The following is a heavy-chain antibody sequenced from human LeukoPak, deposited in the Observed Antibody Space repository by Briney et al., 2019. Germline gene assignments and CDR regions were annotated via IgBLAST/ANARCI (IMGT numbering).Heavy chain of an antibody. V-gene: IGHV4-59*08. CDR3: ARGARAGYNLEPFDY. Sequence: SEALSLTCTVSGGSISSYYWSWIRQPPGKGLEWIGYIYYSGSTNYNPSLKSRVTISVDTSKNQFSLKLSSVTAADTAVYYCARGARAGYNLEPFDYWGQGTLVTVSS. D-gene: IGHD5-24*01. CDR1: GGSISSYY. CDR2: IYYSGST. J-gene: IGHJ4*02.